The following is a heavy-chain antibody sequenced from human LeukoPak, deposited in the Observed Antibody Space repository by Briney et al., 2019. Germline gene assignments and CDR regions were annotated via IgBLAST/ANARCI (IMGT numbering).Heavy chain of an antibody. CDR2: ISYDGSSK. Sequence: PGGSLRLSCAASRFTFSSYTMHWVRQAPGKGLEWVAIISYDGSSKYYADSVKGRFTLSRDNSKNMLYLQMNSLRADDTAVYYCARAYDWATIRYYYMDVWGKGTTVTVSS. J-gene: IGHJ6*03. CDR3: ARAYDWATIRYYYMDV. D-gene: IGHD5-12*01. CDR1: RFTFSSYT. V-gene: IGHV3-30*04.